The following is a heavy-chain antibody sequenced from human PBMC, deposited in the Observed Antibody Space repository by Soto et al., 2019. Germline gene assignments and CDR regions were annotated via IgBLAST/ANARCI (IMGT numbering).Heavy chain of an antibody. Sequence: EVQLLESGGGLVQPGGSLRLSCAASGFTFSSYAMNWVRQAPGKGLEWVSGISGSGGRTYYTDSVKGRFTISRDNSKNMLFLQMNSLRAEDTAEYYCAKDSGSVDYDGSAYDPTWGFDAWGQGTMVTVSS. D-gene: IGHD3-22*01. J-gene: IGHJ3*01. V-gene: IGHV3-23*01. CDR1: GFTFSSYA. CDR2: ISGSGGRT. CDR3: AKDSGSVDYDGSAYDPTWGFDA.